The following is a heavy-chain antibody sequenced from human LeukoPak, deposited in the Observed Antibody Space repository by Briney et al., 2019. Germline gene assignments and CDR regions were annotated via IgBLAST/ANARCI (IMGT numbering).Heavy chain of an antibody. D-gene: IGHD3-10*01. J-gene: IGHJ5*02. Sequence: GGSLRLSCAASGFSVSGYAMHWVRQAPGKGLEWMALISYDGTNKYYADSVKGRFPISRDNSKNTLYLQMNSLRPEDTAVYYCARGPNGSGNQNWFDPWGQGTLVTVSS. V-gene: IGHV3-30-3*01. CDR1: GFSVSGYA. CDR3: ARGPNGSGNQNWFDP. CDR2: ISYDGTNK.